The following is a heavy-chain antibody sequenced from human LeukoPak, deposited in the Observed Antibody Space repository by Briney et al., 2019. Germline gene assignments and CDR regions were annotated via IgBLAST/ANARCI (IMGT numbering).Heavy chain of an antibody. J-gene: IGHJ6*02. CDR1: GLTFSICS. CDR2: ISSTSDTI. Sequence: KPGGSLRLSCAASGLTFSICSMNWVRQAPGKGLEWVSYISSTSDTIYYADSVKGRFTISRDNAKNSLYLQMNSLRDEDTAVYYCAREVSSSWPGAHYYYYGMDVWGQGTTVTVSS. D-gene: IGHD6-13*01. CDR3: AREVSSSWPGAHYYYYGMDV. V-gene: IGHV3-48*02.